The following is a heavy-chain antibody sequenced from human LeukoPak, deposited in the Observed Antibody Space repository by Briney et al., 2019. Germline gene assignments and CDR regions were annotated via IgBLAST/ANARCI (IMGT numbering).Heavy chain of an antibody. J-gene: IGHJ4*02. CDR3: ARGEGGIAAAGTDF. Sequence: GGSLRLSCEASGFPFSSYWMTWVRQAPGKGLEWVSVIYSGGSTYYADSVKGRFTISRDNSKNTLYLQMNSLRAEDTAVYYCARGEGGIAAAGTDFWGQGTLVTVSS. CDR1: GFPFSSYW. CDR2: IYSGGST. D-gene: IGHD6-13*01. V-gene: IGHV3-66*01.